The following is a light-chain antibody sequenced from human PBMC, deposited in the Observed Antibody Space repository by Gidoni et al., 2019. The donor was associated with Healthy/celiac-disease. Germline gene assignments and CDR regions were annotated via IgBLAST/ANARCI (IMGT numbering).Light chain of an antibody. CDR2: EDS. Sequence: SYELTQPPSVSVSPGQTARSTCSGDALPKQYAYWYQQKPGQAPVMVIYEDSERPSGIPERFSGSSSGTTVTLTISGVQAEDEADYYCQSADSSGSYENVVFGGGTTLTVL. J-gene: IGLJ2*01. CDR3: QSADSSGSYENVV. V-gene: IGLV3-25*02. CDR1: ALPKQY.